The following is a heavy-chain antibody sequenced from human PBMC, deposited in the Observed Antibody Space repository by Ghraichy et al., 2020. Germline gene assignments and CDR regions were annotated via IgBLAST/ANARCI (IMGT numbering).Heavy chain of an antibody. D-gene: IGHD2-15*01. CDR2: ITGSGGHT. J-gene: IGHJ3*01. CDR1: GFTFTNYA. CDR3: AKDYRVRGSGSDAFDL. V-gene: IGHV3-23*01. Sequence: GESLNISCAASGFTFTNYALTWVRQAPGKGLEWVSAITGSGGHTYYADSVKGRFTISRDNSKNTLYLQVNSLRDEDTAIYYCAKDYRVRGSGSDAFDLWGQGTLVIVSS.